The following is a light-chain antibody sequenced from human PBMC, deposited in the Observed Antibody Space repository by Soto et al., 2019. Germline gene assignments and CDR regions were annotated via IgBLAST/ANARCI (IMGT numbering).Light chain of an antibody. CDR1: SSDVGGYNY. CDR2: DVT. V-gene: IGLV2-11*01. CDR3: CSYAGSYTDV. J-gene: IGLJ1*01. Sequence: QSALTQPASVSGSPGQSITISCTGTSSDVGGYNYVSWYQQHPGKAPKLMIYDVTKRPSGVRDRFSASKSGNTASLTISGLQAEDEADYYCCSYAGSYTDVFGTGTKVTV.